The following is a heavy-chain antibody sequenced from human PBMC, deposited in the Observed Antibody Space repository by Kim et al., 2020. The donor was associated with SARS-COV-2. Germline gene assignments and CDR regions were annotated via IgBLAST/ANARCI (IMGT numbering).Heavy chain of an antibody. J-gene: IGHJ4*02. CDR3: TTVFDFGSGGYYPNYSDD. CDR1: GLSFKNVW. Sequence: GGSLRLSCAASGLSFKNVWMNWVRQAPGKGLEWVASIESKTDGGTSHYAAAVKDRFIISRDDSKNTLFLQMHSLKTEDTGMYFCTTVFDFGSGGYYPNYSDDWGLGTLVTVSA. V-gene: IGHV3-15*04. D-gene: IGHD3-10*01. CDR2: IESKTDGGTS.